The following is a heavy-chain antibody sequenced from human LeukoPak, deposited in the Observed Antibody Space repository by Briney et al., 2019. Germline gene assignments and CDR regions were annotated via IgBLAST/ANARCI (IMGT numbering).Heavy chain of an antibody. Sequence: GGSLRLSCAASGFTFSSYSMSWVRQAPGKGLVWVSAISSSGGSTYYADSVKGRFTISRDNSKNTLYLQMNSLRAEDTAVYYCAKVVPGGRYYYYYYGMDVWGQGTTVTVSS. J-gene: IGHJ6*02. CDR1: GFTFSSYS. D-gene: IGHD2-15*01. CDR2: ISSSGGST. V-gene: IGHV3-23*01. CDR3: AKVVPGGRYYYYYYGMDV.